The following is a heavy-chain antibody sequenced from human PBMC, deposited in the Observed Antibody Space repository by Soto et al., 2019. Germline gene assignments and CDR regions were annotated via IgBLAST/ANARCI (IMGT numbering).Heavy chain of an antibody. CDR1: GISFSTYA. Sequence: GGSLRLSCASSGISFSTYAMNWVRQAPGKGLEWVSYISSGSSTIYYAESVKGRFTISRDNAKKSLFLQMNSLRAEDTAVYYCAVEYDYMDVWGKGTTVTVSS. CDR2: ISSGSSTI. J-gene: IGHJ6*03. CDR3: AVEYDYMDV. V-gene: IGHV3-48*01.